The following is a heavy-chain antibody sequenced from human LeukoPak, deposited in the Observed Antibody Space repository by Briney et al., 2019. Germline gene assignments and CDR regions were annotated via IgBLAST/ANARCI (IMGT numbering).Heavy chain of an antibody. Sequence: GGSLRLSCAASGFTFTDYDMHWVRHATGKGLEWVSAFETVGNTYYSGSVEGRFTISRDVVRNSLYLHMSSLRDEDTAVYYCVRIKTREHQYGMDVWGQGTTVTVS. D-gene: IGHD1-26*01. CDR1: GFTFTDYD. CDR2: FETVGNT. V-gene: IGHV3-13*01. CDR3: VRIKTREHQYGMDV. J-gene: IGHJ6*02.